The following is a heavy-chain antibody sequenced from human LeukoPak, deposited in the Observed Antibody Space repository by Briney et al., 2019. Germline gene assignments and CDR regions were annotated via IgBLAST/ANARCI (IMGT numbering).Heavy chain of an antibody. CDR2: ISAYNGNT. V-gene: IGHV1-18*01. CDR1: GYTFTSNG. J-gene: IGHJ4*02. D-gene: IGHD3-22*01. CDR3: ARDPVAYYYDSSGYSFDY. Sequence: ASVKVSCKASGYTFTSNGISWVRQAPGQGLEWMGWISAYNGNTNYAQKLQGRVTMTTDTSTSTAYMELRSLRSDDTAVYYCARDPVAYYYDSSGYSFDYWGQGTLVTVSS.